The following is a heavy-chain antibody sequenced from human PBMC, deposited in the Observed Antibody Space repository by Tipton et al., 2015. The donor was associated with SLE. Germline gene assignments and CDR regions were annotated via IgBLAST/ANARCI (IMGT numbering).Heavy chain of an antibody. V-gene: IGHV4-59*01. D-gene: IGHD7-27*01. Sequence: TLSLTCTVSGGSISSYYWSWIRQPPGKELEWIGYIYYSGSTNYNPSLKSRVTISVDTSKNQFSLKLSSVTAADTAVYYCARGTKLGNHYYYYYMDVWGKGTTVTVSS. J-gene: IGHJ6*03. CDR2: IYYSGST. CDR1: GGSISSYY. CDR3: ARGTKLGNHYYYYYMDV.